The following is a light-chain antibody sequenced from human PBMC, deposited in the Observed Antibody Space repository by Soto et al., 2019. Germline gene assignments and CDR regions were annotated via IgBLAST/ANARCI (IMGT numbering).Light chain of an antibody. CDR3: QQCYSTLPLT. J-gene: IGKJ4*01. Sequence: DIQMTQSPSSLSASVGDRVTITCRASQSISSYLNWYQQKPGKAPKLLIYAASSLQSGVPSRFSGSGSGTDFTLTISSLQPEDFATYYCQQCYSTLPLTFGGGTKVEI. V-gene: IGKV1-39*01. CDR2: AAS. CDR1: QSISSY.